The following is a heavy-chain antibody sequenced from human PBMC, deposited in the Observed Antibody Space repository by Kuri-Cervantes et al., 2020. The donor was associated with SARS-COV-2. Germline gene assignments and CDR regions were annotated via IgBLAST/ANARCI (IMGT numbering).Heavy chain of an antibody. CDR1: GFVFTNYA. CDR2: FTATGANT. J-gene: IGHJ4*02. CDR3: AKDYDFWSGYYPYYFDY. Sequence: GESLKISCAASGFVFTNYAMGWVRQAPGKGLEWVSGFTATGANTYYADSVRGRFTISRDNSKNTLYLQMNSLRAEDAAVYYCAKDYDFWSGYYPYYFDYWGQGTLVTVSS. D-gene: IGHD3-3*01. V-gene: IGHV3-23*01.